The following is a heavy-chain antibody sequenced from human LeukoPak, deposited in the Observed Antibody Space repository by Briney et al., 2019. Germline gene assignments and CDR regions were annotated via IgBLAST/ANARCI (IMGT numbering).Heavy chain of an antibody. J-gene: IGHJ6*03. V-gene: IGHV1-8*01. CDR1: GYTFTRYG. CDR3: ARGPPSGEDYYYYMDV. CDR2: MNANGGNT. Sequence: AASVKVSSKPSGYTFTRYGINWGRQATGRGGEWMGWMNANGGNTGYAQKFQGRVTMTRNTSISTAYMELSSLRSEDTAVYYCARGPPSGEDYYYYMDVWGKGTPVTVSS. D-gene: IGHD1-14*01.